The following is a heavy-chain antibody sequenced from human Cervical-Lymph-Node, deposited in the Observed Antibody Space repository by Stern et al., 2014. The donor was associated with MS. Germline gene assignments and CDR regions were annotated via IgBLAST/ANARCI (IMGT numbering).Heavy chain of an antibody. Sequence: VQLVESGGGVVQPGRSLRLSCAASEFTFNEHSMHWVRQTPGKGLEWVAIISYDGGNDYYADSVKGRFTISRDNSKNTLYLQMNTLRAEDTADCTASASCGGDCYSGAFDYWGQGTLVTVSS. CDR2: ISYDGGND. CDR1: EFTFNEHS. J-gene: IGHJ4*02. D-gene: IGHD2-21*01. CDR3: SASCGGDCYSGAFDY. V-gene: IGHV3-30-3*01.